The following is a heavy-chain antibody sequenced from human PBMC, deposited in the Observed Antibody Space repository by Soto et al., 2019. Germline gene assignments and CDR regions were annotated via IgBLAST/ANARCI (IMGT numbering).Heavy chain of an antibody. D-gene: IGHD3-10*01. Sequence: PGGSLRLSCAASGFTFRSYSMNWVRQAPGKGLEWVSYISSSSSTIYYADSVKGRLTISRDNANNSLYLQMDSLRDEDTAVYYCARDNLLFGELGYYYYCYGMDVGGQGTTVNVSS. CDR1: GFTFRSYS. V-gene: IGHV3-48*02. CDR3: ARDNLLFGELGYYYYCYGMDV. J-gene: IGHJ6*02. CDR2: ISSSSSTI.